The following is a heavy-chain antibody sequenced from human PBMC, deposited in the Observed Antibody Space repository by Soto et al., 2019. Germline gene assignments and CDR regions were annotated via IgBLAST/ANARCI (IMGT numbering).Heavy chain of an antibody. CDR2: IIPIFGTA. CDR3: ARVPDVAVAGHGAFDI. J-gene: IGHJ3*02. V-gene: IGHV1-69*01. Sequence: QVQLVQSGAEVKKPGSSVKVSCKASGGTFSSYAISWVRQAPGQGLEWMGGIIPIFGTANYAQKVQGRVTITADESTSPAYMELSSLRSEDTAVYYCARVPDVAVAGHGAFDIWGQGTMVTVSS. D-gene: IGHD6-19*01. CDR1: GGTFSSYA.